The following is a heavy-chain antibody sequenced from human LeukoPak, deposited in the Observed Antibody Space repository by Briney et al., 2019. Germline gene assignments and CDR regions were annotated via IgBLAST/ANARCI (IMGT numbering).Heavy chain of an antibody. CDR2: IHYSVTT. Sequence: SETLSLTCTVSGGSVSSGTYFWTWVRQPPGKGLEWIGHIHYSVTTNYNPSLKSRVTMSLDTSKNQFSLKLTSVTAADTAIYFCARWGAYWGQGILVTVSS. CDR1: GGSVSSGTYF. V-gene: IGHV4-61*01. J-gene: IGHJ4*02. CDR3: ARWGAY. D-gene: IGHD1-26*01.